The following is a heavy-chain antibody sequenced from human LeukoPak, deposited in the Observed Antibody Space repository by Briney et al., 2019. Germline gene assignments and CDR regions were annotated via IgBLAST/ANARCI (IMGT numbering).Heavy chain of an antibody. CDR2: IWYDGSKK. J-gene: IGHJ4*02. V-gene: IGHV3-33*08. CDR1: GFTFSSSA. CDR3: ARDLCSTTSCLDY. D-gene: IGHD2-2*01. Sequence: GGSLRLSCAASGFTFSSSAMHWVRQAPGKGLEWMAVIWYDGSKKYYADSVKGRFTISRDDSKNTLYLQMNSLRAEDTAVYYCARDLCSTTSCLDYWGQGTLVTVSS.